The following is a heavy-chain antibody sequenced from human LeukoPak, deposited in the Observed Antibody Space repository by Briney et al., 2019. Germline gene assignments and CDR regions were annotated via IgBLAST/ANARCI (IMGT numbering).Heavy chain of an antibody. V-gene: IGHV1-18*01. J-gene: IGHJ6*03. D-gene: IGHD1-20*01. CDR3: VRGGITTYYHYYMDV. CDR2: ISTYTGNT. Sequence: ASVKVSCKASGYTFTSYGISWVRQAPGQGLEWMGWISTYTGNTNYAQNLQGRVTMTTDTSTTTAYMELRNLRSDDTAVYYCVRGGITTYYHYYMDVWGKGTTVTISS. CDR1: GYTFTSYG.